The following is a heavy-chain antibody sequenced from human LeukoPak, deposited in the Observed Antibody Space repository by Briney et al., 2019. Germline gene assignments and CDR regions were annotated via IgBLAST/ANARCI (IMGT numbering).Heavy chain of an antibody. CDR2: IDYSGST. V-gene: IGHV4-39*01. CDR3: ASPYDFWSAFHS. J-gene: IGHJ4*02. D-gene: IGHD3-3*01. CDR1: GGSISSSVYY. Sequence: SETLSLTCTVSGGSISSSVYYWGWVRQPPGTGLEWIGSIDYSGSTHYNPSLESRLTISVDTSKNQFSLKLSSVTAADTAAYYCASPYDFWSAFHSWGQGTLVTVSS.